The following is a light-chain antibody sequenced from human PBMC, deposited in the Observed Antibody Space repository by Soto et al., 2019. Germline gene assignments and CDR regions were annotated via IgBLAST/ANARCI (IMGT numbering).Light chain of an antibody. CDR1: QSLNRW. CDR2: DAS. CDR3: QQYNTYSWT. Sequence: DIEMSQSPSSLSASVGDRVTITCRARQSLNRWLAWYQQKPGKAPKLLIYDASSLQSGVPSRLIGSGSGTEFALTISSLQPDDFATYYCQQYNTYSWTFGPGTKVEIK. J-gene: IGKJ1*01. V-gene: IGKV1-5*01.